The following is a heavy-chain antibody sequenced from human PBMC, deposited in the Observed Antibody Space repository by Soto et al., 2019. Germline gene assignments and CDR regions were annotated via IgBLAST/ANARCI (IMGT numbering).Heavy chain of an antibody. CDR1: GFTFSSYA. Sequence: PGGSLRLSCAASGFTFSSYAMSWVRQAPGKGLEWVSAISGSGGSTYYADSVKGRFTISRDNSKNTLYLQMNSLRAEDTAVYYCANNLPNRPNYDFWSGYLKSVYYGMDVWGQGTTVTVSS. D-gene: IGHD3-3*01. V-gene: IGHV3-23*01. CDR3: ANNLPNRPNYDFWSGYLKSVYYGMDV. CDR2: ISGSGGST. J-gene: IGHJ6*02.